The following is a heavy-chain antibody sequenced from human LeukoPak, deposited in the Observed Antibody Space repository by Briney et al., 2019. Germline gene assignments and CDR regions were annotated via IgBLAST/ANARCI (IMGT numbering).Heavy chain of an antibody. CDR1: GGSISSSSYY. CDR3: ARRRAITMVRGAYGGYFDY. D-gene: IGHD3-10*01. CDR2: IYYSGST. J-gene: IGHJ4*02. V-gene: IGHV4-39*07. Sequence: PSETLSLTCTVSGGSISSSSYYWGWIRQPPGKGLEWIGSIYYSGSTYYNPSLKSRVTISVDTSKNQFSLKLSSVTAADTAVYYCARRRAITMVRGAYGGYFDYWGQGTLVTVSS.